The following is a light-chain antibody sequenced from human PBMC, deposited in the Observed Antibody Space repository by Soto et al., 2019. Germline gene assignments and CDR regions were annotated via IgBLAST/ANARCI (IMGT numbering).Light chain of an antibody. V-gene: IGKV3-20*01. CDR3: QQYGNSPYT. Sequence: EIVLTQSPGTLSLSPGERATLSCRASQSVSSAYLAWYKQKPGQAPRVLIFDASSRATGIPDRFSGGGSGTDFTLTISRLEPEDFAVYYCQQYGNSPYTFGQGTKLEIK. CDR2: DAS. J-gene: IGKJ2*01. CDR1: QSVSSAY.